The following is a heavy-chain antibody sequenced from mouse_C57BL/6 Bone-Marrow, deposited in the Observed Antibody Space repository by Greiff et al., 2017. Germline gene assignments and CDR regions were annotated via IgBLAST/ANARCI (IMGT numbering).Heavy chain of an antibody. Sequence: QVQLQQPGAELVKPGASVKLSCKASGYTFTSYWMQWVKQRPGQGLEWIGEIDPSDSYTNYNQKFKGKATLTVDTSSSTAYMQLSSLTSEDSAVYYCARLRGLRGFAYWGQGTLVTVSA. V-gene: IGHV1-50*01. CDR2: IDPSDSYT. D-gene: IGHD3-1*01. J-gene: IGHJ3*01. CDR3: ARLRGLRGFAY. CDR1: GYTFTSYW.